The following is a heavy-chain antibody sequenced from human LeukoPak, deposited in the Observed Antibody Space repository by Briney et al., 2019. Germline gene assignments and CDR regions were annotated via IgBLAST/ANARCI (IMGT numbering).Heavy chain of an antibody. CDR1: GTTFRNYW. J-gene: IGHJ4*02. CDR3: ARGYGDNSVLVDY. V-gene: IGHV3-74*01. Sequence: GGSLRPSCAASGTTFRNYWMHWVRQVPGKGLVLVSRINSDGSSTNYADSVKGRFTISRGNAKNTLYLQMNSLRAEDTAVYYCARGYGDNSVLVDYWGQGTLVSVSS. D-gene: IGHD4-23*01. CDR2: INSDGSST.